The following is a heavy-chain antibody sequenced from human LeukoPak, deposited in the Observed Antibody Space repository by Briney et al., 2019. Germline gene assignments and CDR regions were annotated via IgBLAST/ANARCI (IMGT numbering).Heavy chain of an antibody. Sequence: SETLSLTCAVYGGSFSSYYWSWIRQPPGKGLEWIGEINHSGSTNYNPSLKSRVTISVDTSKNQFSLKLSSVTAADTAVYYCARGRYNFGQTNYDYWGQGTLVTVSS. J-gene: IGHJ4*02. V-gene: IGHV4-34*01. CDR1: GGSFSSYY. CDR2: INHSGST. D-gene: IGHD5-18*01. CDR3: ARGRYNFGQTNYDY.